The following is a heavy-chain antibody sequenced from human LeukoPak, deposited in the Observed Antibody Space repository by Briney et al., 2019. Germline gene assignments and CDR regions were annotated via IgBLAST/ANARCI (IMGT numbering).Heavy chain of an antibody. CDR3: ARVFSDFWSGYSYGWWFDP. CDR1: GFTFSSYW. Sequence: GGSLRLSCAASGFTFSSYWMSWVRQAPGKGLEWVANIKQDGSEKYYVDSVKGRFIISRDNAKNSLYLQMNSLRAEDTAVYYCARVFSDFWSGYSYGWWFDPWGQGTLVTVSS. D-gene: IGHD3-3*01. J-gene: IGHJ5*02. V-gene: IGHV3-7*01. CDR2: IKQDGSEK.